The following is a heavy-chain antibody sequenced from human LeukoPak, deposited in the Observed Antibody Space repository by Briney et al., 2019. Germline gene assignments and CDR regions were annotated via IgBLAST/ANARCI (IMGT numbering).Heavy chain of an antibody. V-gene: IGHV1-18*01. J-gene: IGHJ4*02. Sequence: GASVKVSCKASGYTFTSYGISWVRQAPGQGLELMGWIIAYNGNTNYAQKLQGRVTMTTDTSTSTAYMELRSLRSDDTAVYYCARAERYCSSTSCSHFDYWGQGTLVTVSS. CDR1: GYTFTSYG. D-gene: IGHD2-2*01. CDR2: IIAYNGNT. CDR3: ARAERYCSSTSCSHFDY.